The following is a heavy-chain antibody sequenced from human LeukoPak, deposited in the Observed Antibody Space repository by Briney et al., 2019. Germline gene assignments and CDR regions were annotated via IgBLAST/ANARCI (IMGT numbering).Heavy chain of an antibody. J-gene: IGHJ3*02. D-gene: IGHD3-9*01. V-gene: IGHV1-46*03. CDR1: GYTFTSYY. CDR2: INPSGGST. Sequence: ASVKVSCKASGYTFTSYYMHWVRQAPGQGLEWMGIINPSGGSTSYAQKFQGGVTMTRDTSTSTVYMELSSLRSEDTAVYYCAREKPYYDILTGYYKGGAFDIWGQGTMVTVSS. CDR3: AREKPYYDILTGYYKGGAFDI.